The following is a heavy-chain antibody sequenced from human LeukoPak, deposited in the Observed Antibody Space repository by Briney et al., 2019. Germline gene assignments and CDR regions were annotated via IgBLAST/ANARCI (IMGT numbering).Heavy chain of an antibody. CDR2: IKQDGSEK. Sequence: GGSLRLSCAASGFTFSSYWMSWVRQAPGKGLEWVANIKQDGSEKYYVDSVKGRFTISRDNAKNSLYLQMNSLRAEDTAAYYCARVWGRNYYGSGSYYNVPIWGQGTMVTVSS. V-gene: IGHV3-7*01. D-gene: IGHD3-10*01. CDR1: GFTFSSYW. CDR3: ARVWGRNYYGSGSYYNVPI. J-gene: IGHJ3*02.